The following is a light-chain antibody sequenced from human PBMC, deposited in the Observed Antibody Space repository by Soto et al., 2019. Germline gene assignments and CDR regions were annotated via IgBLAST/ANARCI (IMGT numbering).Light chain of an antibody. CDR1: TSDVGNYNY. J-gene: IGLJ1*01. Sequence: QSVLTQPASVSGSRGQSITISCTGTTSDVGNYNYVSWYQHHPGQAPKLMIYEVSNRPSGVSNRFSGSKSGNTASLTISGLQAEDEADYYCNSYTSRSTYLFGSGTKVTVL. CDR2: EVS. CDR3: NSYTSRSTYL. V-gene: IGLV2-14*01.